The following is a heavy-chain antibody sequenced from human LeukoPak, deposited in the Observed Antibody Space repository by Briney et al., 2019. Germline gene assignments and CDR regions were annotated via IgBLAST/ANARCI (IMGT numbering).Heavy chain of an antibody. CDR3: ARGGPIYCSGDSCYPGDY. CDR1: GFTVSDNY. Sequence: GGSLRLSCAASGFTVSDNYMSWVRQAPGKGLEWVSVIFSGGSTYHADSVKGRFTISRDNARNTLYLQMNSLRAEDTAVYYCARGGPIYCSGDSCYPGDYWGQGTLVTVSS. J-gene: IGHJ4*02. CDR2: IFSGGST. V-gene: IGHV3-53*01. D-gene: IGHD2-15*01.